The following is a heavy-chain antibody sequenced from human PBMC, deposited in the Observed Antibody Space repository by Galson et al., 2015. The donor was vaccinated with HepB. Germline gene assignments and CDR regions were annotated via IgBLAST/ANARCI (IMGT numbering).Heavy chain of an antibody. J-gene: IGHJ4*02. Sequence: SLRLSCAASGFTFSSYAMGWVRQAPGKGLEWVSAISGSGYTTYYGDSAEGRFTISRDNSKNTLYLQMNSLRAEDTALYYCAKDPYLYSALAGTMAGFDYWGQGTLVTVSS. CDR1: GFTFSSYA. D-gene: IGHD6-19*01. CDR3: AKDPYLYSALAGTMAGFDY. V-gene: IGHV3-23*01. CDR2: ISGSGYTT.